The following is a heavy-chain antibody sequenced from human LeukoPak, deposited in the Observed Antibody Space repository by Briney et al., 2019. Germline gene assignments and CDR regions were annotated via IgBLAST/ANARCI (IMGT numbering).Heavy chain of an antibody. Sequence: AGSLRLSCAVSGFTFSRYAMSWVRQAPGKGLEWVSAISGSGGSTYYADSVKGRFTISRDNSKNTRYLQMNSLRAVDTAVNYCPAFGYSGGWYYYWGQGTLVTVSS. D-gene: IGHD6-19*01. CDR2: ISGSGGST. J-gene: IGHJ4*02. CDR1: GFTFSRYA. CDR3: PAFGYSGGWYYY. V-gene: IGHV3-23*01.